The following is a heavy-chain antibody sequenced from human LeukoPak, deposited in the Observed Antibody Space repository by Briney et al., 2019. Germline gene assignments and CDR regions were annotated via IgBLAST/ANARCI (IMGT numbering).Heavy chain of an antibody. J-gene: IGHJ4*02. CDR3: ARGTAEGYTYGRYYFDY. Sequence: ASVKVSCKASGYTFTDYALHWVRQAPGQSLEWMGWINPNSGGTDYAQKFQGRVTMTRDTSITTAYMELRRLRSDDTAVYYCARGTAEGYTYGRYYFDYWGQGTLVTVSS. CDR1: GYTFTDYA. CDR2: INPNSGGT. V-gene: IGHV1-2*02. D-gene: IGHD5-18*01.